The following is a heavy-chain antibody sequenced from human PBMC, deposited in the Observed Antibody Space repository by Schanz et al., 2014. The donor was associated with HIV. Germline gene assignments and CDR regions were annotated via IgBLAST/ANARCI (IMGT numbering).Heavy chain of an antibody. J-gene: IGHJ4*02. CDR3: ARGAAEMATMTPWRY. CDR1: GYTFTNYG. CDR2: ISAYNGNT. Sequence: QVQLVQSGAEVKKPGASVKVSCKASGYTFTNYGISWVRQAPGQGLEWMGWISAYNGNTNYAQNLQGRVTMTTDTSTSTAYMDLRSLRSDDTAVYYCARGAAEMATMTPWRYWGQGTLVTVSS. V-gene: IGHV1-18*01. D-gene: IGHD5-12*01.